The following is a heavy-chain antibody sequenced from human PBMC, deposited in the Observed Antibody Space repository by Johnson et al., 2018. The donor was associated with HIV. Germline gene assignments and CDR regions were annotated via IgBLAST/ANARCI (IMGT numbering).Heavy chain of an antibody. J-gene: IGHJ3*02. CDR1: GFTFSSYA. CDR3: ARDMVASLFRGAFDI. Sequence: QVQLVESGGGVVQPGRSLRLSCAASGFTFSSYAMHWVRQAPGKGLEWVAIISYDGSTKYYADSVKGRFTISRDNSKNTLYLQMNSLRTVDTAVYYGARDMVASLFRGAFDIWGQGTMVSVSS. D-gene: IGHD2-15*01. CDR2: ISYDGSTK. V-gene: IGHV3-30-3*01.